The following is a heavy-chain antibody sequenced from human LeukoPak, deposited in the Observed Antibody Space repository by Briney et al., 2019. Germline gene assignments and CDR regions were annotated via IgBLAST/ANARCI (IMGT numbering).Heavy chain of an antibody. CDR1: GGTFSSYA. CDR3: ARESAVAGYNWFDP. D-gene: IGHD6-19*01. CDR2: IIPIFGTA. V-gene: IGHV1-69*05. Sequence: GSSVKVSCKASGGTFSSYAISWVRQAPGQGLEWMGGIIPIFGTANYAQKFQGRVTSTTDESTSTAYMELSSLRSEDTAVYYCARESAVAGYNWFDPWGQGTLVTVSS. J-gene: IGHJ5*02.